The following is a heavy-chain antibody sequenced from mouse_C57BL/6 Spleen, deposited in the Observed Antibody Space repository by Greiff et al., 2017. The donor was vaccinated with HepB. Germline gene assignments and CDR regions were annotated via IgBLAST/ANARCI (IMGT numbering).Heavy chain of an antibody. V-gene: IGHV2-2*01. J-gene: IGHJ3*01. CDR3: AREDAEGFAY. CDR2: IWSGGST. CDR1: GFSLTSYG. Sequence: QVQLQQSGPGLVQPSQSLSITCTVSGFSLTSYGVHCRQSPGKGLEWLGVIWSGGSTDYNAAFISRLSISKDNSKSQVFFKMNSLQADDTAIYYCAREDAEGFAYWGQGTLVTVSA.